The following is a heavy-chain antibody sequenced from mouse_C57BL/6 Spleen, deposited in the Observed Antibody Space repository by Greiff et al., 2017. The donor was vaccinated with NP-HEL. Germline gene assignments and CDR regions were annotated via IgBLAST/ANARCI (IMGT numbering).Heavy chain of an antibody. V-gene: IGHV5-17*01. D-gene: IGHD2-5*01. CDR1: GFTFSDYG. J-gene: IGHJ4*01. Sequence: EVKLVESGGGLVKPGGSLKLSCAASGFTFSDYGMHWVRQAPEKGLEWVAYISSGSSTIYYAETVKGRFTISRDNAKNTLFLQMTSLRSEDTAMYYCAIYSKGAMDYWGQGTSVTVSS. CDR2: ISSGSSTI. CDR3: AIYSKGAMDY.